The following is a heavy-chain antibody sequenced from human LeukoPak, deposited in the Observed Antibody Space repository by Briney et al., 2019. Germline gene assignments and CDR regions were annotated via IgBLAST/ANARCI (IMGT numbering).Heavy chain of an antibody. CDR2: IYYSGST. J-gene: IGHJ4*02. CDR1: GGSISSYY. D-gene: IGHD2-2*01. CDR3: ARDSLRGTSRYSGYYFDY. V-gene: IGHV4-59*01. Sequence: SETLSLTCTVSGGSISSYYWSWIRQPPGKGLEWIGYIYYSGSTNYNPSLKSRVTISVDTSKNQFSLKLSSVTAADTAVYCCARDSLRGTSRYSGYYFDYWGQGTLVTVSS.